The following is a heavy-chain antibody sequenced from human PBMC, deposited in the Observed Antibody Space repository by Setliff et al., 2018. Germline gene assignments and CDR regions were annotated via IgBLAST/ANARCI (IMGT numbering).Heavy chain of an antibody. V-gene: IGHV3-23*01. CDR2: ISGYGSRT. CDR1: GFTFSSYA. CDR3: AKDSTGRDAFDI. Sequence: PGGSLRLSCAASGFTFSSYAMTWVRQAPGKGLEWVSGISGYGSRTYYADSVKGRSTISRDNSQSTMYLQMNSLRAEDTAVYYCAKDSTGRDAFDIWGHGTMVTVSS. J-gene: IGHJ3*02.